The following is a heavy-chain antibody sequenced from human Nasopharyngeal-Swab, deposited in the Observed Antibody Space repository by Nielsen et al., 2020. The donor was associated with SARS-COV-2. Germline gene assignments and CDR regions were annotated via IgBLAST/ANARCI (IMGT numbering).Heavy chain of an antibody. CDR3: TRCGGGCYSGRDY. CDR2: ITSKGNTYAT. J-gene: IGHJ4*02. Sequence: GASLKISCAASGFTFSDSAIHWVRPASGKGLEWVGRITSKGNTYATAYAASVKGRFIIFRDDPTNTAYLQMNSLKTEDTAVYYCTRCGGGCYSGRDYWGQGTLVTVSS. V-gene: IGHV3-73*01. CDR1: GFTFSDSA. D-gene: IGHD2-15*01.